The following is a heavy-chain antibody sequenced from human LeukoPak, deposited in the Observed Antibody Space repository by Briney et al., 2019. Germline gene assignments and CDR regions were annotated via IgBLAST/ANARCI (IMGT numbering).Heavy chain of an antibody. V-gene: IGHV4-38-2*02. D-gene: IGHD2-2*01. Sequence: ESGPGLVNASETLSLTCSVAGYPISSGYDWAWIRQSPGRGLEGIATMFHDWRTYYNPSLRSRVTISIDTSKNQFSLQVTSVTAADTAVYYCARERGHCRTARCDSMFDPWGQGTLVTVSS. CDR2: MFHDWRT. CDR1: GYPISSGYD. J-gene: IGHJ5*02. CDR3: ARERGHCRTARCDSMFDP.